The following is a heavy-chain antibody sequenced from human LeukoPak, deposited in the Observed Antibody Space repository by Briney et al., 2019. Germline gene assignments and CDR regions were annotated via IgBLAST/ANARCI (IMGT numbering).Heavy chain of an antibody. J-gene: IGHJ3*02. CDR2: IYHSGST. CDR3: ARQFSSSWDDAFDI. V-gene: IGHV4-39*01. CDR1: GGSISSSSYY. Sequence: SETLSLTCTVSGGSISSSSYYWGWIRQPPGKGLECIGSIYHSGSTYYNPSLKSRVTISVDTSKNQFSLKLSSVTAADTAVYYCARQFSSSWDDAFDIWGLGTMVTVSS. D-gene: IGHD6-13*01.